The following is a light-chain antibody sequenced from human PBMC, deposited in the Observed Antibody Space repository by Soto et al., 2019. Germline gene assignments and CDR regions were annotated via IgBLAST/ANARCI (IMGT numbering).Light chain of an antibody. CDR2: GAS. V-gene: IGKV3-20*01. CDR3: QKYGSSPRT. CDR1: QSVSSSY. J-gene: IGKJ3*01. Sequence: EIVLTQAPGTLSLSPGEIATLSCRASQSVSSSYLAWYQQKPGQAPRLLIYGASSRATGIPDRFSGSGSGTDFTLTISRLEPEDFAVYYCQKYGSSPRTFGPGTKVDIK.